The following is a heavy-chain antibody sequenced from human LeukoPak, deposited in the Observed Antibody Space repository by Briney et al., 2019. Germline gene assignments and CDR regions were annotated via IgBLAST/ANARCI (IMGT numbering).Heavy chain of an antibody. CDR1: GGSISGYY. CDR2: INHSGST. V-gene: IGHV4-34*01. D-gene: IGHD4-17*01. CDR3: ARAALRRIDY. Sequence: PSETLSLTCTVSGGSISGYYWSWIRQPPGKGPEWIGEINHSGSTNYNPSLKSRVTISVDTSKNQFSLKLSSVTAADTAVYYCARAALRRIDYWGQGTLVTVSS. J-gene: IGHJ4*02.